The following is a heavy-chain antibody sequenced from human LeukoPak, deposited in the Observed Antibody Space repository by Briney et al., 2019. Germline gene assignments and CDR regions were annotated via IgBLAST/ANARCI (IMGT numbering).Heavy chain of an antibody. Sequence: GGSLRLSCAASGFTFSSYAMHWVRQAPGKGLEWVAVISYDGSNKYYADSVKGRFTISRDNSKNTLYLQMNSLRAEDTAVYYCARDGFHVVVPAAWDHYYYMDVWGKGTTVTVSS. CDR1: GFTFSSYA. CDR2: ISYDGSNK. D-gene: IGHD2-2*01. CDR3: ARDGFHVVVPAAWDHYYYMDV. V-gene: IGHV3-30-3*01. J-gene: IGHJ6*03.